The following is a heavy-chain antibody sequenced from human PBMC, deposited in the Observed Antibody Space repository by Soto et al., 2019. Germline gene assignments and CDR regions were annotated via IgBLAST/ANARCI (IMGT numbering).Heavy chain of an antibody. V-gene: IGHV1-69*12. CDR1: GGTFSSYA. J-gene: IGHJ6*02. CDR2: IIPIFGTA. Sequence: QVQLVQSGAEVKKPGSSVKVSCKASGGTFSSYAISWVRQAPGQGLEWMGGIIPIFGTANYAQKFQGRVTITADESTSTAYMELSSLRSEDTAVYYCARDRDSSSWNHYYYYGMDVWGQGTTVTVSS. CDR3: ARDRDSSSWNHYYYYGMDV. D-gene: IGHD6-13*01.